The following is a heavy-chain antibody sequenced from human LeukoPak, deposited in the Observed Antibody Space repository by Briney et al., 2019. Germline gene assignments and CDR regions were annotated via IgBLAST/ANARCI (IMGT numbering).Heavy chain of an antibody. CDR3: TTDGIHRY. J-gene: IGHJ4*02. CDR1: GFTFSNAW. D-gene: IGHD1-26*01. V-gene: IGHV3-15*01. Sequence: GGSLRLSCVASGFTFSNAWMSWVRQAPGKGLEWVGRIKSKTDSGTTDYVAPVKGRFTISRGDSKSTLYLQMNSLKTEDTAVYYCTTDGIHRYWGQGTLVTVSS. CDR2: IKSKTDSGTT.